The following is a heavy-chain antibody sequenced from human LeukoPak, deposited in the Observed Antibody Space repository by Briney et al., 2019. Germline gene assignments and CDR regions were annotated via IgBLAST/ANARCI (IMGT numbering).Heavy chain of an antibody. CDR3: RRTYYYDSRGYYYGRDVFDI. J-gene: IGHJ3*02. CDR1: GYTFTTYY. CDR2: ISPSGGST. Sequence: ASVKVSCKASGYTFTTYYIHWGRQAPGQGLEWMGIISPSGGSTSYAQKFQGRVTMTRDTSTSTVYMELSSLRSEDTAVYYFRRTYYYDSRGYYYGRDVFDIWGQGTMVTVFS. D-gene: IGHD3-22*01. V-gene: IGHV1-46*01.